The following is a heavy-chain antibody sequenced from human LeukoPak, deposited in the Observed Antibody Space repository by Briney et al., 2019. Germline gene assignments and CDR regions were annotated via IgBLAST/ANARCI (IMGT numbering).Heavy chain of an antibody. V-gene: IGHV3-30*04. CDR1: GFTFSSYE. CDR2: ISYDGSNK. CDR3: ARDLSYSGYDFAFDI. Sequence: GGSLRLSCAASGFTFSSYEMNWVGQAPGKGLEWVAVISYDGSNKYYADSVKGRFTISRDNSKNTLYLQMNSLRAEDTAVYYCARDLSYSGYDFAFDIWGQGTMVTVSS. J-gene: IGHJ3*02. D-gene: IGHD5-12*01.